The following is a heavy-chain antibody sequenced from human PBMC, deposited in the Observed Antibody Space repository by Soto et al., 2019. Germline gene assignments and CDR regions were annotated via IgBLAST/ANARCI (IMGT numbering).Heavy chain of an antibody. CDR3: ARDGIGSSRYLRSDAFDL. D-gene: IGHD6-13*01. CDR2: VSYDGRNI. J-gene: IGHJ3*01. V-gene: IGHV3-30*04. CDR1: GFTFSIYA. Sequence: PGGSLRLSCAASGFTFSIYAMHWVRQAPGKGLEWVAIVSYDGRNIDYADSVKGRFTISRDNSKNMLYVQMNSLRVEDTASYHCARDGIGSSRYLRSDAFDLWGQGTRVTVSS.